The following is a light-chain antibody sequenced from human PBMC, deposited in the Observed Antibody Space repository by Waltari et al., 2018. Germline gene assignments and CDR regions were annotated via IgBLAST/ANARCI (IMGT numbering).Light chain of an antibody. CDR2: DTS. V-gene: IGKV3-11*01. CDR3: QQRHSWPLT. CDR1: QNVNNF. J-gene: IGKJ4*01. Sequence: ETVLTQSPVTLSLSPGERATLSCRANQNVNNFLACYQQKPGQAPRLLIYDTSNRATGIPARFSGSGSGTDFTLTISSLEPEDFAVYYCQQRHSWPLTFGGGTKVEIK.